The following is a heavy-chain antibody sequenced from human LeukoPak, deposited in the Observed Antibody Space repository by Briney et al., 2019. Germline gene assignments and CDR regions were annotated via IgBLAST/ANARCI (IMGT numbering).Heavy chain of an antibody. V-gene: IGHV3-23*01. CDR3: ARNQQLGGHSYYYYGMTS. CDR1: GFTFISYA. CDR2: VSGSGGST. D-gene: IGHD3-16*01. J-gene: IGHJ6*02. Sequence: GGSLRLSCAASGFTFISYAMTWVRQAPGKGLEWVSSVSGSGGSTYYADSVKGRFTISRDNSKNTLYLQMNSLRADDTAIYYCARNQQLGGHSYYYYGMTSGAKGPRSPSP.